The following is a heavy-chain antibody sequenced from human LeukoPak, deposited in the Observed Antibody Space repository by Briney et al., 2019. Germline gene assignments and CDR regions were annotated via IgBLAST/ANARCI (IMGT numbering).Heavy chain of an antibody. CDR2: IRYDGSNK. CDR3: AKEGWGNWNDEQSQVDY. V-gene: IGHV3-30*02. CDR1: GFTFSSYG. D-gene: IGHD1-1*01. Sequence: GGSLRLSCAASGFTFSSYGMHWVRQAPGKGLEWVAFIRYDGSNKYYADSVKGRFTISRDNSKNTLYLQMNSLRAEDTAVYYCAKEGWGNWNDEQSQVDYWGQGTLVTVSS. J-gene: IGHJ4*02.